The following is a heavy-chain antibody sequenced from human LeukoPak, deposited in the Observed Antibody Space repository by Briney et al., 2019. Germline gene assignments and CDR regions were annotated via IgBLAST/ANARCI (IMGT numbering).Heavy chain of an antibody. CDR2: ISGSGGST. V-gene: IGHV3-23*01. CDR3: AREPSGWYVDY. CDR1: GFTFSSYA. Sequence: GGSLRLSCAASGFTFSSYAMSWVRQAPGKGLEWVSAISGSGGSTYYADSVKGRFTISRDNSKNTLYLQMNGLRAEDTAVYFCAREPSGWYVDYWGQGTLVTVSS. J-gene: IGHJ4*02. D-gene: IGHD6-19*01.